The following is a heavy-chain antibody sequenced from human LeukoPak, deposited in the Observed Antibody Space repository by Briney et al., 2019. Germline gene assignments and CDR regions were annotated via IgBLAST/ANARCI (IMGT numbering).Heavy chain of an antibody. Sequence: ASVKVSCKASGYTFTSYDINWVRQTAGQGLEWMGWMNPGSGNTGYAQKFQGRVTMTRNTSISTVYMEVSGLRSEDTAVYYCTRGGIIILGVATVVDYWGQGTLVTVSS. CDR3: TRGGIIILGVATVVDY. D-gene: IGHD3/OR15-3a*01. J-gene: IGHJ4*02. CDR1: GYTFTSYD. V-gene: IGHV1-8*01. CDR2: MNPGSGNT.